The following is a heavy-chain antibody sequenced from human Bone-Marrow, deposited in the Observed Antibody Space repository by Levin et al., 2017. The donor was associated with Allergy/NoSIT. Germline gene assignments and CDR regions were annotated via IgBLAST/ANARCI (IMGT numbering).Heavy chain of an antibody. CDR3: ARAAAGAFDY. V-gene: IGHV6-1*01. J-gene: IGHJ4*02. CDR2: TKYRSKWSN. D-gene: IGHD6-13*01. CDR1: GDSVSSSSAA. Sequence: SQTLSLTCTISGDSVSSSSAAWNWIRQSPSRGLEWLGRTKYRSKWSNDYDISVKSRISINPDTSKNQFSLQLNSVTPEDTAVYYCARAAAGAFDYWGLGILVTVSS.